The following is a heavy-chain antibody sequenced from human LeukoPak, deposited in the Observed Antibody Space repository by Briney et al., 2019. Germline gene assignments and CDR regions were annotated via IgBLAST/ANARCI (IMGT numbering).Heavy chain of an antibody. CDR1: GGSFSGYY. V-gene: IGHV4-34*01. D-gene: IGHD4-17*01. CDR2: INHSGGT. Sequence: SETLSLTCAVYGGSFSGYYWSWIRQPPGKGLEWIGEINHSGGTNYNPSLKSRVTISVDTSKNQFSLKLSSVTAADTAVYYCASGSGDYGDSFDYWGQGTLVTVSS. CDR3: ASGSGDYGDSFDY. J-gene: IGHJ4*02.